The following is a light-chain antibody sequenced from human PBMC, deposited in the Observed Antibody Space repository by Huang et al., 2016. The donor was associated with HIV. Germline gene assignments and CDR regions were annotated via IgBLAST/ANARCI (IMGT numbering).Light chain of an antibody. J-gene: IGKJ5*01. CDR1: QDVSSY. Sequence: IQLAQSPSSLSASVGDRVTITCRARQDVSSYLAWYQQTPGKAPELLIYAAYTLQLRVPSTFSGIGSETDLTLKISSLQPEDSATYYCQQLNTYPITGGQKTRLEIK. CDR2: AAY. V-gene: IGKV1-9*01. CDR3: QQLNTYPIT.